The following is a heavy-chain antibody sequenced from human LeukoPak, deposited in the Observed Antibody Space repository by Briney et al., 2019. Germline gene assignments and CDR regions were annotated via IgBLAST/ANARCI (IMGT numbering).Heavy chain of an antibody. CDR2: INPNSGGT. CDR1: GYTFTGYY. Sequence: ASVKVSCKXSGYTFTGYYMHWVRQTPGQGLEWMGRINPNSGGTNYAQKFQGRVTMTRDTSISTAYMELSRLRSDDTAVYYCAIITTAPFDYWGQGTLVTVSS. CDR3: AIITTAPFDY. D-gene: IGHD3-22*01. J-gene: IGHJ4*02. V-gene: IGHV1-2*06.